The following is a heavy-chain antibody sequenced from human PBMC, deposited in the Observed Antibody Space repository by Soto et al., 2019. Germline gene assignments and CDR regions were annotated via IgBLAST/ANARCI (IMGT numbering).Heavy chain of an antibody. Sequence: SETLSLTCTVSGGSISSYYWSWIRQPPGKGLEWIGYIYYSGSTNYNPSLKSRVTISVDTSKNQFSLKLSSVTAADTAVYYCARDLREVGYCSGGSCYGGSVWFDPWGQGTLVTSPQ. J-gene: IGHJ5*02. CDR3: ARDLREVGYCSGGSCYGGSVWFDP. D-gene: IGHD2-15*01. CDR1: GGSISSYY. CDR2: IYYSGST. V-gene: IGHV4-59*01.